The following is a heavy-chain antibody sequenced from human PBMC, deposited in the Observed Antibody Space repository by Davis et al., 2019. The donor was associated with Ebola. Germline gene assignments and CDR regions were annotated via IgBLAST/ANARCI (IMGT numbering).Heavy chain of an antibody. V-gene: IGHV1-8*03. CDR1: GYTFTSYD. Sequence: ASVKVSCKASGYTFTSYDINWVRQATGQGLEWMGWMNPNSGNTGYAQKFQGRVTITRNTSISTAYMELSSLRSEDTAVYYCARRSGSYYNPLDYWGQGTLVTVSS. J-gene: IGHJ4*02. D-gene: IGHD3-10*01. CDR3: ARRSGSYYNPLDY. CDR2: MNPNSGNT.